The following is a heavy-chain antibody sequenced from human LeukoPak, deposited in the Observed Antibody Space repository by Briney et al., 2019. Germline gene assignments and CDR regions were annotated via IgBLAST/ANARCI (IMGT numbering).Heavy chain of an antibody. Sequence: ASVKVSCKASGYTFTDYYMQWLQQAPGQGPEWMGWINPNNGVTKYAQKFQDRGAMTRDTSISTAYMEQSRLTADDTAVYYCARRPSSEGYWGQGTLVTVSS. CDR3: ARRPSSEGY. CDR1: GYTFTDYY. V-gene: IGHV1-2*02. J-gene: IGHJ4*02. CDR2: INPNNGVT.